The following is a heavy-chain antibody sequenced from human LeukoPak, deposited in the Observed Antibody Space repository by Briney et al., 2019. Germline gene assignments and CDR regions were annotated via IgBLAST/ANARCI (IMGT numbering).Heavy chain of an antibody. Sequence: PSETLSLTCTVSGGSISSSSYYWGWIRQPPGKGLEWIGSIYYSGSTYYNPSLKSRVTISVDTSKNQFSLKLSSVTAADMAVYYCARQAYCTNGVCQIRYFQHWGQGTLVTVSS. CDR2: IYYSGST. CDR1: GGSISSSSYY. CDR3: ARQAYCTNGVCQIRYFQH. J-gene: IGHJ1*01. V-gene: IGHV4-39*01. D-gene: IGHD2-8*01.